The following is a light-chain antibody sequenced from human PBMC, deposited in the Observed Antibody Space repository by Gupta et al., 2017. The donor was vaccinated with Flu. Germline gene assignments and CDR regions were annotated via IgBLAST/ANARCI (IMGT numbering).Light chain of an antibody. Sequence: LSLSPGERATLSCRASQSVHNNFLAWYQQKRGQPPRLLIYGASTRATGIPDRFSGSWSGTDFTLTISRLEPEDFAVYFCQQFTSSPYTFGQGTKLEIK. J-gene: IGKJ2*01. CDR2: GAS. V-gene: IGKV3-20*01. CDR3: QQFTSSPYT. CDR1: QSVHNNF.